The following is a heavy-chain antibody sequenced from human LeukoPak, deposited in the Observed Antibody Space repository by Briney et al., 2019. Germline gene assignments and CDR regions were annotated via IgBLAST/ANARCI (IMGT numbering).Heavy chain of an antibody. J-gene: IGHJ5*02. CDR2: ISYSGSTT. CDR3: ARAGPPAFDP. Sequence: GGSLRLSCATSGFTFSSYAMSWVRQAPGKGLEWVSYISYSGSTTSYADSVKGRFTISRDNAKNSLYLQMDSLRAEDTAVYYCARAGPPAFDPWGQGTLVTVSS. CDR1: GFTFSSYA. V-gene: IGHV3-48*03.